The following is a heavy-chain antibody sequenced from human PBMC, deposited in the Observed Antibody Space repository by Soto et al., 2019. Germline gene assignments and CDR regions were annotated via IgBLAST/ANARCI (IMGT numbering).Heavy chain of an antibody. D-gene: IGHD6-6*01. CDR1: GFTFSTYA. CDR3: ARYVMYSSSPPDY. CDR2: ISGNGGST. Sequence: GGSLTLSCAASGFTFSTYAMTWVRQAPGKGLEWVSSISGNGGSTYYADSVKGRFTISRDNSKNTLYIQMNSLRAEDTAQYYCARYVMYSSSPPDYWGPGTLVTVSS. V-gene: IGHV3-23*01. J-gene: IGHJ4*02.